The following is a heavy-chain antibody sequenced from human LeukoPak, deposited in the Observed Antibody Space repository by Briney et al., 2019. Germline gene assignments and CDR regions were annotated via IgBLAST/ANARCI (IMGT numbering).Heavy chain of an antibody. CDR1: GFTFSSYS. J-gene: IGHJ2*01. V-gene: IGHV3-21*01. CDR2: IDTSTTYM. Sequence: GGSLRLSCAASGFTFSSYSMNWVRQAPGKGLEWVSSIDTSTTYMTYADSVKGRFTISRDSARNSLYLQMNSLRAEDTAVYYCAREAGTGERWYFDLWGRGTLVTVSS. CDR3: AREAGTGERWYFDL. D-gene: IGHD7-27*01.